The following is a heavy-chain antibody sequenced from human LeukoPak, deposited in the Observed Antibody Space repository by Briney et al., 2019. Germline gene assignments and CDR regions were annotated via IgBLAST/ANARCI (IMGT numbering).Heavy chain of an antibody. CDR2: IYPGGDI. D-gene: IGHD4-17*01. V-gene: IGHV3-53*01. CDR3: ARDSYGDANFDS. Sequence: GGSLRLSCAASELTVTSNYMSWVRQAPGKGLQWVSVIYPGGDIYYADSVKGRFTISRDISKNAVYLQMNSLRAEDTAVYYCARDSYGDANFDSWGQGTLVTVSS. J-gene: IGHJ4*02. CDR1: ELTVTSNY.